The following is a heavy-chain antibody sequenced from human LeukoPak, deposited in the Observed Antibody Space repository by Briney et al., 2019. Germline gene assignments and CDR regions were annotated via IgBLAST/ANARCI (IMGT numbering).Heavy chain of an antibody. V-gene: IGHV1-69*05. CDR3: AILTIFGVVTPDY. CDR1: GGTFSSYA. D-gene: IGHD3-3*01. CDR2: IIPIFGTA. Sequence: SVKVSCKASGGTFSSYAISWVRQAPGQGLEWMGGIIPIFGTANYAQKFQGRVTITTDESTSTAYMELSSLRSEDTAVYYCAILTIFGVVTPDYWGQGTLVTVSS. J-gene: IGHJ4*02.